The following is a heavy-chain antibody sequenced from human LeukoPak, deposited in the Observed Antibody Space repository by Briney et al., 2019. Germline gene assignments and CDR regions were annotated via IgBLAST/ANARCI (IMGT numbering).Heavy chain of an antibody. V-gene: IGHV4-39*01. CDR1: GGSISSSSYY. CDR3: ARHLPPTPFPYYYDSSGPRALDY. Sequence: SETLSLTCTVSGGSISSSSYYWGWIRQPPGKGLEWIGSIYYSGSTYYNPSLKSRVTISVDTSKNQFSLKLSSVTAADTAVYYCARHLPPTPFPYYYDSSGPRALDYWGQGTLVTVSS. J-gene: IGHJ4*02. CDR2: IYYSGST. D-gene: IGHD3-22*01.